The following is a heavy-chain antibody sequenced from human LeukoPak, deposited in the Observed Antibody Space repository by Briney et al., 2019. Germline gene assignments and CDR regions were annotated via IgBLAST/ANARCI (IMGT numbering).Heavy chain of an antibody. D-gene: IGHD1-1*01. V-gene: IGHV1-69*04. Sequence: ASVKVSCKASGGTFSSYAISWVRQAPGQGLEWMGRIIPILGIANYAQKFQGRVTITADKSTSTAYMELSSLRSEDTAVYYCARAKEGVEDAFDIWGQGTMVTVSS. CDR2: IIPILGIA. CDR3: ARAKEGVEDAFDI. J-gene: IGHJ3*02. CDR1: GGTFSSYA.